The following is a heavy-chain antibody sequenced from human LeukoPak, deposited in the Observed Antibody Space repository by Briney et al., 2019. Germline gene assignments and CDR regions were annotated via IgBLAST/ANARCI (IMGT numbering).Heavy chain of an antibody. CDR2: INHSGST. CDR3: AVQWLVPGGWFDP. J-gene: IGHJ5*02. CDR1: GGSFSGYY. V-gene: IGHV4-34*01. D-gene: IGHD6-19*01. Sequence: PSETLSLTCAVYGGSFSGYYWSWIRQPPGKGLEWIGEINHSGSTNYNPSLKSRVTISVDTSKNQFSLKLSSVTAADTAVYYCAVQWLVPGGWFDPWGQGALVTVSS.